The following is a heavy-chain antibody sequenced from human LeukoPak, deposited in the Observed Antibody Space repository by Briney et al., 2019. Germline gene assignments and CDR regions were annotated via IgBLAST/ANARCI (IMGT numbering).Heavy chain of an antibody. CDR2: INWNGGNT. V-gene: IGHV3-20*04. Sequence: GGSPRLSCAASGFTFGDYGMSWVRHAPGKGLEWVSSINWNGGNTAYADSVKGRFTISRDTAKDSLYLQLNSLRAEDTALYYCARDRGWLQYIDYWGQGTLVTVSS. D-gene: IGHD5-24*01. J-gene: IGHJ4*02. CDR3: ARDRGWLQYIDY. CDR1: GFTFGDYG.